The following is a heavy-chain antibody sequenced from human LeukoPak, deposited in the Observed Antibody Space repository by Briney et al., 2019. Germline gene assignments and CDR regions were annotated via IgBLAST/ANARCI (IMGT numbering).Heavy chain of an antibody. D-gene: IGHD2-15*01. CDR2: ISNNGGYT. Sequence: GGSLRLSCAASGFTFSSSAMSWVRQAPGKGLEWVSAISNNGGYTYYADSVQGRFTISRDNFKSTLCLQMNSLRAEDTAVYYCAKQLGYCSDGSCYFPYWGQGTLVTVSS. CDR1: GFTFSSSA. J-gene: IGHJ4*02. CDR3: AKQLGYCSDGSCYFPY. V-gene: IGHV3-23*01.